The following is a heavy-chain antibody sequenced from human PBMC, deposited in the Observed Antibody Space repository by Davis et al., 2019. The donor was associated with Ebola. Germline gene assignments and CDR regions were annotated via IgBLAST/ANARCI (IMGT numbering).Heavy chain of an antibody. D-gene: IGHD3-22*01. Sequence: GESLKISCTDSVITFSSYAMTWVRQAPGKGLEWVSAISGSVGSTYYSDSVKGRFTISRDNAKNSLSLQMNSLRAEDTAIYYCARGGYYESTGYSHAAFDIWGQGTMVTVSS. CDR3: ARGGYYESTGYSHAAFDI. J-gene: IGHJ3*02. CDR1: VITFSSYA. V-gene: IGHV3-23*01. CDR2: ISGSVGST.